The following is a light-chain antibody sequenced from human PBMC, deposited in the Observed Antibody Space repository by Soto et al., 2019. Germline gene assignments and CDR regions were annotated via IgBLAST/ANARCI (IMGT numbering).Light chain of an antibody. CDR3: QQGYKIPRT. J-gene: IGKJ1*01. CDR2: AAS. V-gene: IGKV1-39*01. Sequence: DIEMTQSPSSLSASVGDTVTITCRASQSIGSYSNWYQQKPGGAPKLLIYAASSLQSGVPSRFSGSGYGTDFTLTITNLQREDVATYFCQQGYKIPRTFGHGTKVEMK. CDR1: QSIGSY.